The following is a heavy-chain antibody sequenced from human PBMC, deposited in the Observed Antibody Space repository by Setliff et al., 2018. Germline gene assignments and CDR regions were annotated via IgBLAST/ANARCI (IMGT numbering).Heavy chain of an antibody. CDR2: IYHSGST. V-gene: IGHV4-39*06. D-gene: IGHD3-3*01. Sequence: SETLSLTCTVSGGSISSSSYYWGWIRQPPGKGLEWIGSIYHSGSTYYNPSLKSRVTISVDTSKNQFPLKMTSMTAADTAVYYCARASWYYDFWSGSEGSGWFDPWGQGTLVTVSS. CDR1: GGSISSSSYY. J-gene: IGHJ5*02. CDR3: ARASWYYDFWSGSEGSGWFDP.